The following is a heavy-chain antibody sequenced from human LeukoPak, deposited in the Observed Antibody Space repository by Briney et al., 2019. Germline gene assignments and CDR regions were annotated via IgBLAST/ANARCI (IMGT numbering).Heavy chain of an antibody. CDR2: IIPIFGTA. Sequence: SVKVSCKASGGTFSSYAISWVRQAPGQGLEWMGGIIPIFGTANYAQKFEGRVTITTDESTSTAYMELSSLRSEDTAVYYCASEYCSSTSCYLGGPNWFDPWGQGTLVTVSS. CDR1: GGTFSSYA. D-gene: IGHD2-2*01. J-gene: IGHJ5*02. V-gene: IGHV1-69*05. CDR3: ASEYCSSTSCYLGGPNWFDP.